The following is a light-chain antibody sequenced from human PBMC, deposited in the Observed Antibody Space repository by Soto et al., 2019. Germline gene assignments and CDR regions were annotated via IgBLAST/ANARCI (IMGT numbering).Light chain of an antibody. Sequence: EVVLTQSPGTLSLSPGERATLSCRASQSVSSSYLAWYQQKPGQPLRRRIYGASSRATGSPDRFSGSRAGTDFTLTNCRLEPEDYAVYDCQQDGSSPRTFGQGTKVDNK. CDR3: QQDGSSPRT. V-gene: IGKV3-20*01. CDR2: GAS. J-gene: IGKJ1*01. CDR1: QSVSSSY.